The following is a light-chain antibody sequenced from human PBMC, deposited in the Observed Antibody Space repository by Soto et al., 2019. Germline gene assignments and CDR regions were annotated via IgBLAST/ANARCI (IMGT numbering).Light chain of an antibody. CDR1: QSVSSN. V-gene: IGKV3-15*01. CDR2: GAS. CDR3: QQYNNWPPEYT. Sequence: EIVMTQSPATLSVSPGERATLSCRASQSVSSNLAWYQQKPGQAPRLLIYGASTRATGIPARFSGSGSGTEFTLTISSLQSEDCAVYYCQQYNNWPPEYTFGQGTKVDIK. J-gene: IGKJ2*01.